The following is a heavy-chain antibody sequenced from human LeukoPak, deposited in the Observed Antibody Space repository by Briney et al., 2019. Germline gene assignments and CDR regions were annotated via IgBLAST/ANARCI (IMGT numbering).Heavy chain of an antibody. D-gene: IGHD4-17*01. CDR3: AKGVNYDYGDSPFDY. CDR2: ISGSGGST. Sequence: GGSLRLSCAASGFTFSSYAMRWVRQAPGKGLEWVSAISGSGGSTYYADSVKGRFTISRDNSKNTLYLQMNSLRAEDTAVYYCAKGVNYDYGDSPFDYWGQGTLVTVSS. J-gene: IGHJ4*02. CDR1: GFTFSSYA. V-gene: IGHV3-23*01.